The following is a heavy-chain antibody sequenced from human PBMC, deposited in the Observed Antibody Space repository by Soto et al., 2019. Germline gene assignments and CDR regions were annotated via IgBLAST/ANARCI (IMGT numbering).Heavy chain of an antibody. CDR3: VRSKGGYSYGTPFDY. V-gene: IGHV3-9*01. CDR1: GFTFDDYA. Sequence: EVQLEESGGALVQPGRSLRLSCAASGFTFDDYAMHWVRQVLVKGLEWVSSIIWNSGNIVYADSVKGRFTTSRDNAKNSLYLQMNSLRPEATALYYCVRSKGGYSYGTPFDYWGQGSLGTVSS. D-gene: IGHD5-18*01. J-gene: IGHJ4*02. CDR2: IIWNSGNI.